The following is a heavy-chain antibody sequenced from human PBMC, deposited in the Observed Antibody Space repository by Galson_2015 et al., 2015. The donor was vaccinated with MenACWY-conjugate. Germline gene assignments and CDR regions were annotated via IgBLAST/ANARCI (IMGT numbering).Heavy chain of an antibody. CDR3: ARDLDDSSGFDY. J-gene: IGHJ4*02. CDR2: IIPILGIA. Sequence: SVKVSCKASGGTFSSYAISWVRQAPGQGLEWMGRIIPILGIANYAQKFQGRVTITADKSTSTVYMELSSLRSEDTAVYYCARDLDDSSGFDYWGQGTLVTVSS. V-gene: IGHV1-69*04. D-gene: IGHD3-22*01. CDR1: GGTFSSYA.